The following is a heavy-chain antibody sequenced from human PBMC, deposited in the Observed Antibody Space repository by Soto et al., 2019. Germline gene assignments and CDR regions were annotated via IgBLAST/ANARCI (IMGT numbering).Heavy chain of an antibody. CDR3: ARRYGYYFDY. V-gene: IGHV4-59*08. CDR2: IYYSGST. CDR1: GGSISSYY. D-gene: IGHD4-17*01. Sequence: SETLSLTCTVSGGSISSYYWSWIRQPPGKGLEWIGYIYYSGSTNYNPSLKSRVTISVDTSKNQLSLKLSSVTAADTDVYYCARRYGYYFDYWGQGTLVTVSS. J-gene: IGHJ4*02.